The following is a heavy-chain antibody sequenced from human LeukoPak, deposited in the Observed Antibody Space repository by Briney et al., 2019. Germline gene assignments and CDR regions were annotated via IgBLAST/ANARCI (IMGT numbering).Heavy chain of an antibody. V-gene: IGHV3-73*01. J-gene: IGHJ6*01. D-gene: IGHD2-2*01. CDR2: ICSRAKSSVT. Sequence: QPGGSLTLSCSASGFTFSGSAMHCVRQATGKGLGCVVRICSRAKSSVTTYAAGVTGPFIISREDTSNTAYLQLYSLPTGDTDVYYWTRQSDTYCSRANCYVDNLYGLDVCGQG. CDR1: GFTFSGSA. CDR3: TRQSDTYCSRANCYVDNLYGLDV.